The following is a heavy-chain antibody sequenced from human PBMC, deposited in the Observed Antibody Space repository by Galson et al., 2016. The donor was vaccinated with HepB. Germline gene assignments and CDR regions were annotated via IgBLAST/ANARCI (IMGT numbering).Heavy chain of an antibody. Sequence: SLRLSCAASGFSFTNHWMTWVRQAPGKGLEWVANIRQDGNEKYHAEFVKGRFTISRDNAKNSLYLQMSGLRPEDTAVYYCARDSGYCSGGSCYGDALDVWGQGAMVTVSS. V-gene: IGHV3-7*01. CDR1: GFSFTNHW. CDR2: IRQDGNEK. J-gene: IGHJ3*01. CDR3: ARDSGYCSGGSCYGDALDV. D-gene: IGHD2-15*01.